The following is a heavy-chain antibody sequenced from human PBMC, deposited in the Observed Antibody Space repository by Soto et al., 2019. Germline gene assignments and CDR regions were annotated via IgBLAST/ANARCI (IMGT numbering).Heavy chain of an antibody. CDR3: ARGVGDYDSSGYSPAYFDS. D-gene: IGHD3-22*01. CDR2: IYYSGST. Sequence: SETRSLTCTVSGGSISSYYWSWIRQPPGKGLEWIDYIYYSGSTNYNPSLQSRVTISVDTSKNQFSLKLTSVTAADTAVYYCARGVGDYDSSGYSPAYFDSWGHGMLVTVSS. CDR1: GGSISSYY. V-gene: IGHV4-59*01. J-gene: IGHJ4*01.